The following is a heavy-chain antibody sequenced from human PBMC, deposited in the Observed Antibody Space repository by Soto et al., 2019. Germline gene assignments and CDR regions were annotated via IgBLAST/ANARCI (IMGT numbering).Heavy chain of an antibody. Sequence: GSLILSCSASGFTFIIYAMIWVRQAPGKGQEWVSGITGSGNTIEYTASVKGRFTISRDNSKNTLYLQMNSLRAEDTAVYYCAKFIEMATISWFDPWGQGTLVTVSS. CDR3: AKFIEMATISWFDP. CDR1: GFTFIIYA. V-gene: IGHV3-23*01. CDR2: ITGSGNTI. J-gene: IGHJ5*02. D-gene: IGHD5-12*01.